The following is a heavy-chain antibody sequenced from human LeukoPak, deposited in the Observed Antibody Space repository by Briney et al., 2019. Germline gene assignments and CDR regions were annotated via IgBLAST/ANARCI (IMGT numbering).Heavy chain of an antibody. J-gene: IGHJ4*02. CDR1: GYSFVGYG. CDR2: FNPENGNT. D-gene: IGHD3-3*01. Sequence: ASVKVSCKASGYSFVGYGITWVRQAPGQGLEWMGWFNPENGNTNYAQKVQGRVTMTADTSTSTSYMELRSLRSDDTAVYYCARPPRVPDPFYFDYWGQGTLVTVSS. V-gene: IGHV1-18*01. CDR3: ARPPRVPDPFYFDY.